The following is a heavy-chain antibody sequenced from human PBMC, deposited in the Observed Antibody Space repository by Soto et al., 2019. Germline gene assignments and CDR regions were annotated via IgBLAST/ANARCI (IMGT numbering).Heavy chain of an antibody. CDR3: ARSLLDEYSSSWRSAYYGMDV. D-gene: IGHD2-2*01. CDR1: GGTFSSYA. CDR2: IIPIFGTA. J-gene: IGHJ6*02. Sequence: SVKVSCKASGGTFSSYAISWVRQAPGQGLEWMGGIIPIFGTANYAQKFQGRVTITADESTSTAYMELSSLRSDDTAVYYCARSLLDEYSSSWRSAYYGMDVWGQGTTVTVSS. V-gene: IGHV1-69*13.